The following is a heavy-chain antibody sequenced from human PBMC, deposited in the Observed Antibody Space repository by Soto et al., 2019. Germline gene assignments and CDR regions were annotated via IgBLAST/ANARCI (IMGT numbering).Heavy chain of an antibody. CDR1: GGSISSTNYY. J-gene: IGHJ4*02. V-gene: IGHV4-39*02. Sequence: SETLSLTCTVSGGSISSTNYYWGWIRQPPGKGLEWIGSIYYSGSPFYNPSLKSRVTISVDTSNNHFSLKLSSVTAADTAVYYCARLRGVSAFESWGQGTLVTVSS. CDR3: ARLRGVSAFES. D-gene: IGHD2-8*01. CDR2: IYYSGSP.